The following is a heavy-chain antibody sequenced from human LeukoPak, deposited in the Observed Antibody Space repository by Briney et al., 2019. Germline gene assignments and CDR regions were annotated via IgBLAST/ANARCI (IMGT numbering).Heavy chain of an antibody. J-gene: IGHJ6*03. CDR2: ISGSGGST. CDR3: AKCILTGYYKGYMDV. Sequence: GGTLRLSCAPSGFTFSSHGMSWVRQAPGKGLEWVSAISGSGGSTYYADSVKGRFTISRDNSKNTLYLQMNSLRAEDTAVYYCAKCILTGYYKGYMDVWGKGTTVTISS. CDR1: GFTFSSHG. D-gene: IGHD3-9*01. V-gene: IGHV3-23*01.